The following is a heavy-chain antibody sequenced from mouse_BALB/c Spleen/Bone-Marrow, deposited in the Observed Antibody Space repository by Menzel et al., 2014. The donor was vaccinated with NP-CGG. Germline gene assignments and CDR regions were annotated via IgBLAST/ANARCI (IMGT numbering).Heavy chain of an antibody. CDR2: IHPGRGGT. Sequence: QGQLQQSVAELVRPGASVKGSCKASGYAFTNYLLEWVKQRPGQGLEWIGVIHPGRGGTKYNEKFKGKATLTSGISSSPDYMQLSSLTSDDSAVYFCARDGDYDEGYAMDYWGQGTSVTVSS. V-gene: IGHV1-54*01. CDR1: GYAFTNYL. D-gene: IGHD2-4*01. CDR3: ARDGDYDEGYAMDY. J-gene: IGHJ4*01.